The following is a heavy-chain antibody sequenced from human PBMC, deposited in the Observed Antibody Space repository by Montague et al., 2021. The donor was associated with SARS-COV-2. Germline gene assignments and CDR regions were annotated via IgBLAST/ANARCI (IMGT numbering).Heavy chain of an antibody. CDR2: MYNSENT. J-gene: IGHJ3*01. Sequence: SETLSLTCNVAGGSMSGYNWSWIRQPPGKGLQWIGSMYNSENTSYNPSLKSRVTISVDTSKKQFTLKLTSVTAAHTAMYYCAKEREVVRAARTLVAFDLWGQGTMVTVSS. D-gene: IGHD2-2*01. CDR1: GGSMSGYN. V-gene: IGHV4-59*12. CDR3: AKEREVVRAARTLVAFDL.